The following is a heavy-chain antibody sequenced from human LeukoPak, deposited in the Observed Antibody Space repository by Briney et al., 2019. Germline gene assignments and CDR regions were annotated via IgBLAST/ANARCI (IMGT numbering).Heavy chain of an antibody. CDR3: ARGYYGSGDY. D-gene: IGHD3-10*01. CDR2: IKEDGSAK. CDR1: GFTFSSYS. J-gene: IGHJ4*02. V-gene: IGHV3-7*04. Sequence: GGSLRLSCAASGFTFSSYSMSWVRQAPGKGLEWVANIKEDGSAKYYVDSVKGRFTISRDNAKNSLYLQMNSLRAEDTAVYYCARGYYGSGDYWGQGTLVTVSS.